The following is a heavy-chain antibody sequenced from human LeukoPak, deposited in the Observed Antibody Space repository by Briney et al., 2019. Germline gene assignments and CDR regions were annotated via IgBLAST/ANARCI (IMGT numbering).Heavy chain of an antibody. CDR3: ARDYLEGGFFDY. CDR2: ISSSSSYI. Sequence: GGSLRPSCAASGFTFSSYSMNWVSQAPGKWLEWVSSISSSSSYIYYADSVKGRFTISRDNAKNSLYLQMNSLRAEDTAVYYCARDYLEGGFFDYWGQGTLVTVSS. V-gene: IGHV3-21*01. J-gene: IGHJ4*02. CDR1: GFTFSSYS. D-gene: IGHD1-1*01.